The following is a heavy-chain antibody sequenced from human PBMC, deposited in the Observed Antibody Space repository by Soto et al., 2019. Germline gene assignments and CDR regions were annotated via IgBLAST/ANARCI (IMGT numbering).Heavy chain of an antibody. J-gene: IGHJ4*02. CDR2: IYHSGST. Sequence: SETLSLTCAVSGGSISSGGYSWSWIRQPPGKGLEWIGYIYHSGSTYYNPSLKSRATISVDRSKNQFSLKLSSVTAADTAVYYCARGVTTPSFDYWGQGTLVTVSS. D-gene: IGHD4-17*01. V-gene: IGHV4-30-2*01. CDR1: GGSISSGGYS. CDR3: ARGVTTPSFDY.